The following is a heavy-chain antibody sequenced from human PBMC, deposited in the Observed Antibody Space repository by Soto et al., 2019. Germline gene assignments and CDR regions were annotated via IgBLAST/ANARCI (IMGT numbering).Heavy chain of an antibody. CDR3: AHSREDIVVVPAAMHQAPFDY. CDR1: GFSLSTSGVG. CDR2: IYWDDDK. D-gene: IGHD2-2*01. Sequence: SGPTLVNPTQTLTLTCTFSGFSLSTSGVGVGWIRQPPGKALEWLALIYWDDDKRYSPSLKSRLTITKDTSKNQVVLTMTNMDPVDTATYYCAHSREDIVVVPAAMHQAPFDYWGQGTLVTVSS. V-gene: IGHV2-5*02. J-gene: IGHJ4*02.